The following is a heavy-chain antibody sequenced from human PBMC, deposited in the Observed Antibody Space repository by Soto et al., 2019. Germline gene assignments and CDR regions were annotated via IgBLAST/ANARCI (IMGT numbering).Heavy chain of an antibody. CDR3: ARRTPQTPLGV. Sequence: SETLSLTCTVSGGSISSYYWSWIRQPPGKGLEWIGYIYYSGSTNYNPSLKSRVTISVDTSKNQFSLKLSSVTAADTAVYYCARRTPQTPLGVWGKGTTVTVSS. J-gene: IGHJ6*04. V-gene: IGHV4-59*08. CDR2: IYYSGST. D-gene: IGHD3-16*01. CDR1: GGSISSYY.